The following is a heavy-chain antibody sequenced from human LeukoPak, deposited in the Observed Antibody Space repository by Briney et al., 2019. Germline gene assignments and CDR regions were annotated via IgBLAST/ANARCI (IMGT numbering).Heavy chain of an antibody. CDR1: GGSISSYY. CDR3: ARGDGSYYYYYGMDV. J-gene: IGHJ6*02. V-gene: IGHV4-59*01. Sequence: PSETLSLTCTVSGGSISSYYWSWIRQPPGKGLEWIGYIYYSGSTNYNPHLKSRVTISVDTSKNQFSRKLSSVTAADTAVYYCARGDGSYYYYYGMDVWGQGTTVTV. D-gene: IGHD1-26*01. CDR2: IYYSGST.